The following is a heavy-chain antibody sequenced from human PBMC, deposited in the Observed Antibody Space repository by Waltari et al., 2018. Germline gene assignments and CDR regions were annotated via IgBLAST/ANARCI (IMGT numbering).Heavy chain of an antibody. CDR2: IYYSGTT. CDR1: GASMSRYH. CDR3: ARVYYDFWNGPFDF. D-gene: IGHD3-3*01. Sequence: QVLLQESGPGLVKPSETLSLTCTVSGASMSRYHWTWMRQSPDKGLEWIGFIYYSGTTDYNPSLKRRVAISIDTSKNQFSLTLKSMTAADTAVYYCARVYYDFWNGPFDFWGQGTLVTVSS. V-gene: IGHV4-59*13. J-gene: IGHJ4*02.